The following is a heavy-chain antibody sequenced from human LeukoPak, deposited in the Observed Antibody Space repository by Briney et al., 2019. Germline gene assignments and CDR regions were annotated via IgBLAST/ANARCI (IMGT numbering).Heavy chain of an antibody. J-gene: IGHJ5*02. D-gene: IGHD3-10*01. CDR1: GYTFINDD. V-gene: IGHV1-8*01. CDR2: MNPKSGNT. CDR3: VRLCVRGVIGP. Sequence: ASVKVSCKASGYTFINDDINWIRQAIGQGLEWMGWMNPKSGNTGYAQKFQGRVTMTGDTYTNTAFMQLNDLTSDDTAVYYCVRLCVRGVIGPWGQGTLVTVSS.